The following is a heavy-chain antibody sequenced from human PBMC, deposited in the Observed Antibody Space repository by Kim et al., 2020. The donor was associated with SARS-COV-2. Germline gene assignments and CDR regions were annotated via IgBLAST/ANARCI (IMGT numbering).Heavy chain of an antibody. V-gene: IGHV3-48*02. D-gene: IGHD5-12*01. CDR1: GFTFSSYS. J-gene: IGHJ4*02. CDR3: ARTRKDGYNYLTDY. CDR2: ISSSSSTI. Sequence: GGSLRLSCTASGFTFSSYSMNWVRQAPGKGLEWVSYISSSSSTIYYAGSVKGRFTISRDNAKNSLYLQMNSLRDEDTAVYYCARTRKDGYNYLTDYWGQGTLVTVSS.